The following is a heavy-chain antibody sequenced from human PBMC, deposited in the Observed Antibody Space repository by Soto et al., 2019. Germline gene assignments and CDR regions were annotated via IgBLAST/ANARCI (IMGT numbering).Heavy chain of an antibody. Sequence: QLQLQESGPGLVKPSETLSLTCTVSGGSISSSSYYWGWIRQPPGKGLEWIGSIYYSGSTYYNPSLKSRVTISVDTSKNQFSLKLSSVTAADTAVYYCAIRPTTQQLPREYYYYYMDVWGKGTTVTVSS. D-gene: IGHD6-13*01. CDR1: GGSISSSSYY. CDR2: IYYSGST. CDR3: AIRPTTQQLPREYYYYYMDV. J-gene: IGHJ6*03. V-gene: IGHV4-39*01.